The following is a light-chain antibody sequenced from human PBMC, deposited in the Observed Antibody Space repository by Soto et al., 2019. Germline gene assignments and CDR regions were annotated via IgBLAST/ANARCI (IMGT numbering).Light chain of an antibody. V-gene: IGKV3-15*01. J-gene: IGKJ1*01. CDR1: QSVATN. CDR3: QQYNNWPQT. Sequence: EAVLTQSPATLSVSPGERVTLSCRASQSVATNLAWYQQRPGQAPRLLIYGASKRAIGLPARFSGSGSGTEFTLTITSLQSEDFAVYYCQQYNNWPQTFGQGTKVDNK. CDR2: GAS.